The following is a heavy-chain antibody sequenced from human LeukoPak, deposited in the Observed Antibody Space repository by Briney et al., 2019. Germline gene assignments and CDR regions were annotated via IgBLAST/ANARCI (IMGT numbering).Heavy chain of an antibody. CDR1: SGSISSSSYY. Sequence: SETLSLTCTVSSGSISSSSYYWGWIRQPPGKGLEWIGSIYYSGSTYYNPSLKSRVTISVDTSKNQFSLKLSSVTAADTAVYYCARLGYYYVSSGYSPFDYWGQGTLVTVSS. CDR3: ARLGYYYVSSGYSPFDY. CDR2: IYYSGST. D-gene: IGHD3-22*01. V-gene: IGHV4-39*01. J-gene: IGHJ4*02.